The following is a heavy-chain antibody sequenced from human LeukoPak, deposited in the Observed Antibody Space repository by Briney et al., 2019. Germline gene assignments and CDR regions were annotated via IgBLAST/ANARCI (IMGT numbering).Heavy chain of an antibody. CDR1: GFTFSSYA. J-gene: IGHJ6*03. V-gene: IGHV3-23*01. D-gene: IGHD3-3*02. CDR3: AKGGFAFSNYYYYMDV. CDR2: ISGSGGST. Sequence: GGSLRLSCAASGFTFSSYAMSWVRQAPGKGLEWVSAISGSGGSTYYADSVKGRFTISRDNSKNTLYLQMNSLRAEDTAAYYCAKGGFAFSNYYYYMDVWGKGTTVTVSS.